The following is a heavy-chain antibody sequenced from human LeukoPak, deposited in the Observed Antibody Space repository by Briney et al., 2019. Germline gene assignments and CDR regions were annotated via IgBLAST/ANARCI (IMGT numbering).Heavy chain of an antibody. Sequence: GGSLRLSCAASGLTFSSYNMNWVRQAPGKGLEWVSSISSSSSYIYYADSVKGRFTISRDNAKNSLYLQMNSLRAEDTAVYYCARDLSYSGGDAMGDIWGQGTMVTVSS. J-gene: IGHJ3*02. CDR3: ARDLSYSGGDAMGDI. CDR1: GLTFSSYN. CDR2: ISSSSSYI. D-gene: IGHD2-21*01. V-gene: IGHV3-21*01.